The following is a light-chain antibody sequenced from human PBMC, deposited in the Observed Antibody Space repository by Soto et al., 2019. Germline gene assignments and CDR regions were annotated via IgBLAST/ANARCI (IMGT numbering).Light chain of an antibody. J-gene: IGKJ4*01. CDR2: DSY. V-gene: IGKV3-11*01. Sequence: EVVLTQSPDTLSLSPGERATLSCRTRHSVDICLAWYQQKPGQAPRLLIYDSYNRVTGIPTRFSGSGSGTDFTLTISSLEPDDSAVYYCQQRKYWPPLTFGGGTKVEIK. CDR3: QQRKYWPPLT. CDR1: HSVDIC.